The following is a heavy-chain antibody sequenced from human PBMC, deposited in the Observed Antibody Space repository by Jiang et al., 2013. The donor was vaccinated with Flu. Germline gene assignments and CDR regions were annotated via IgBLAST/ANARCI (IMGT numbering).Heavy chain of an antibody. V-gene: IGHV1-18*01. Sequence: QLVESGAEVKKPGASVKVSCKASGYTFTSYGISWVRQAPGQGLEWMGWITPYNGNTKYAQRFQDRVTMTTDTSTSTVYMEVRTLRSGDTAVYYCARDENGSGSYSQSRWFDPWGQGTLVTVSS. CDR2: ITPYNGNT. D-gene: IGHD3-10*01. CDR1: GYTFTSYG. J-gene: IGHJ5*02. CDR3: ARDENGSGSYSQSRWFDP.